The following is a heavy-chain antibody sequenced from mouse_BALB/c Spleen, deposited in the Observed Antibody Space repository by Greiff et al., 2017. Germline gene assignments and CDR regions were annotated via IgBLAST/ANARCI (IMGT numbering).Heavy chain of an antibody. J-gene: IGHJ4*01. CDR2: ISSGSSTI. Sequence: EVQLQESGGGLVQPGGSRKLSCAASGFTFSSFGMHWVRQAPEKGLEWVAYISSGSSTIYYADTVKGRFTISRDNPKNTLFLQMTSLRSEDTAMYYCARSGGSTMITTGYAMDYWGQGTSVTVAS. CDR1: GFTFSSFG. D-gene: IGHD2-4*01. V-gene: IGHV5-17*02. CDR3: ARSGGSTMITTGYAMDY.